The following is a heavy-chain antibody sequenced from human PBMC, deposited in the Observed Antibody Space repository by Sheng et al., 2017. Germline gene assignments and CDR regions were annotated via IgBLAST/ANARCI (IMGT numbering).Heavy chain of an antibody. D-gene: IGHD4-17*01. CDR2: INPNSGGT. J-gene: IGHJ4*02. Sequence: QVQLVQSGAEVKKPGASVKVSCKASGYTFTGYYMHWVRQAPGQGLEWMGWINPNSGGTNYAQKFQGRVTMTRDTSISTAYMELSRLRSDDTAVYYCARDMRTVTRSTGCLNYWGQGTLVTVSS. CDR3: ARDMRTVTRSTGCLNY. V-gene: IGHV1-2*02. CDR1: GYTFTGYY.